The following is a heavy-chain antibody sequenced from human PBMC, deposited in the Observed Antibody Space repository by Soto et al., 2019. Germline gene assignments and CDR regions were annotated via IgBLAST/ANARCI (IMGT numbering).Heavy chain of an antibody. V-gene: IGHV4-39*01. CDR1: GVSISSSSYY. D-gene: IGHD4-17*01. CDR2: IYYSGST. CDR3: ASSVTTYNWFDP. Sequence: SETLSLTCTVSGVSISSSSYYWGWIRQPPGKGLEWIGSIYYSGSTYYNPSLKSRVTISVDTSKNQFSLKLSSVTAADTAVYYCASSVTTYNWFDPWGQGTLVTVSS. J-gene: IGHJ5*02.